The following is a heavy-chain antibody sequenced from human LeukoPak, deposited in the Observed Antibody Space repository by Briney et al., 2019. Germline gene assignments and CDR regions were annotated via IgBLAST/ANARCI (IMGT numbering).Heavy chain of an antibody. Sequence: ASVKVSCKASGYPFTDYYMHWVRQAPGQGLEWMGWINPNTGDTHYAQKFQGRVTLTRDTSITTVYMELSRLTSDDTAIFYCAVAPGDYWGQGTLVTVSS. J-gene: IGHJ4*02. CDR2: INPNTGDT. V-gene: IGHV1-2*02. CDR3: AVAPGDY. D-gene: IGHD2-21*01. CDR1: GYPFTDYY.